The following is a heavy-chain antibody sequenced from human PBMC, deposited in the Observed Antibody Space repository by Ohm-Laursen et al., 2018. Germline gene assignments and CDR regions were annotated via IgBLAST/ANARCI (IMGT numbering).Heavy chain of an antibody. CDR2: ISSSGST. V-gene: IGHV4-4*07. CDR1: AGSITNYY. D-gene: IGHD3-22*01. CDR3: AGETRTYYSDGSVYTLDI. Sequence: GTLSLTCTVSAGSITNYYWTWVRQPAGKGLEWIGRISSSGSTNYNPSLKSRVTMSVDTSKNQLSLKVNSVTAADTAVYFCAGETRTYYSDGSVYTLDIWGQGTMVTVSS. J-gene: IGHJ3*02.